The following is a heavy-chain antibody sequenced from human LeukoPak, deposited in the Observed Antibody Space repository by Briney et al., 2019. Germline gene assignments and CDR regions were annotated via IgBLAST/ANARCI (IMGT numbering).Heavy chain of an antibody. CDR2: INPNSGGT. J-gene: IGHJ4*02. V-gene: IGHV1-2*06. Sequence: ASVKVSCKASGYTFTGYYTHWVRQAPGQGLEWMGRINPNSGGTNYAQKFQGRVTMTRDTSISTAYMELSRLRSDDTAVYYCARGSRSHGVLDYWGQGTLVTVSS. CDR1: GYTFTGYY. CDR3: ARGSRSHGVLDY. D-gene: IGHD1-1*01.